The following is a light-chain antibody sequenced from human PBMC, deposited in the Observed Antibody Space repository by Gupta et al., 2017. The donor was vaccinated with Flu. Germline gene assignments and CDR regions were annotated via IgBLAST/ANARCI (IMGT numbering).Light chain of an antibody. CDR2: RSS. V-gene: IGKV1-5*03. Sequence: DIQMTQSPSTLSASVGDSVSITCRASQSIGNSLAWYQQKPGRAPKLLIYRSSNLETGVPPRFSGGGSGTEFTLTISSLQPDDFATYYCQQYNSYPITFGQGTRLEIK. CDR1: QSIGNS. J-gene: IGKJ5*01. CDR3: QQYNSYPIT.